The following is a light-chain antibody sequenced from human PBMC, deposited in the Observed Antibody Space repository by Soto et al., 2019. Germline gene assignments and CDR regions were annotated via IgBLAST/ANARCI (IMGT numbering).Light chain of an antibody. CDR3: VLYMGSGIWV. J-gene: IGLJ3*02. Sequence: QTVVTQEPSFSVSPGSTVTLTCGLSSGSVSTSYYPSWDQQTPGQAPRTLIYSTNTRSSGVPDRVSGSILGNKAALTITGAQAEDESDSYCVLYMGSGIWVFGGGTKRTVL. CDR1: SGSVSTSYY. CDR2: STN. V-gene: IGLV8-61*01.